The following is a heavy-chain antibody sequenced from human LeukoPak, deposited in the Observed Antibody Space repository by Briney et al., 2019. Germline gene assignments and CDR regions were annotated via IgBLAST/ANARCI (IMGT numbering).Heavy chain of an antibody. CDR1: GFTFSTYA. Sequence: GGSLRLSCAASGFTFSTYAMSWVRQAPGKGLEWVSGISGSGDTTYYADSVKGRFTISRDNSKNTLYLQMNSLRAEDTAVYYCAKHYYDTSGYYPGIDHWGQGTLVTVSS. V-gene: IGHV3-23*01. CDR2: ISGSGDTT. J-gene: IGHJ4*02. CDR3: AKHYYDTSGYYPGIDH. D-gene: IGHD3-22*01.